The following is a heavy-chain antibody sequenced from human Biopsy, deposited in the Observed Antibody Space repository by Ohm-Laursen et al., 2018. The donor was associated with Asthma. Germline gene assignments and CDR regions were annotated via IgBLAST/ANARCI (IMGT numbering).Heavy chain of an antibody. CDR1: YGSITSGGYY. D-gene: IGHD3-22*01. V-gene: IGHV4-31*03. J-gene: IGHJ4*02. CDR3: ARAQDYYDSRGYYRSFDY. CDR2: IYYSGST. Sequence: SQTLSLTCTVSYGSITSGGYYWTWICQHPGKGLEWIGFIYYSGSTYHNPSLKSRVSISIDTSKNQFSLKLSSVTAADTAVYYCARAQDYYDSRGYYRSFDYWGQGTLVTVSS.